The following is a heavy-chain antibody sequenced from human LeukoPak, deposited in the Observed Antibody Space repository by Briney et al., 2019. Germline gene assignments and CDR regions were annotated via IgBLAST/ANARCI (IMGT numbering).Heavy chain of an antibody. Sequence: PGGSLRLSCAASGFAFSNYGIHWVRQAPGKGLAWVAFVRYVGTKKYYADSVEGRFTISRDNSKNTLYLQMNSLRAEDTAVYYCAKDSRGCTSTSCYTGSTDYYMDVWGKGTTVTVSS. CDR3: AKDSRGCTSTSCYTGSTDYYMDV. J-gene: IGHJ6*03. CDR1: GFAFSNYG. D-gene: IGHD2-2*02. CDR2: VRYVGTKK. V-gene: IGHV3-30*02.